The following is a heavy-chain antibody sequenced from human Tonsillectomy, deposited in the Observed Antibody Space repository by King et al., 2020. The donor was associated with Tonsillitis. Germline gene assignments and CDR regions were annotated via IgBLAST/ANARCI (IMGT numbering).Heavy chain of an antibody. J-gene: IGHJ5*02. CDR3: AINRGGVVSRGIHWFEP. CDR2: ISPYNGNT. CDR1: GYTFTSYD. V-gene: IGHV1-18*04. D-gene: IGHD3-10*01. Sequence: QLVQSGAEVKKPGASVKVSCKTSGYTFTSYDIAWVRQAPGQGLEWMGWISPYNGNTNYAQKLQGRVTMTTDTSTSTAYMGLRSLRSDDTAVYYCAINRGGVVSRGIHWFEPWGPGTLVTVSS.